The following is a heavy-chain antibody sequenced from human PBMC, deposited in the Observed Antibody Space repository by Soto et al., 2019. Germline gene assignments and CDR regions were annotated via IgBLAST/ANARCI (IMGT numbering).Heavy chain of an antibody. D-gene: IGHD3-22*01. Sequence: PSETLSLTCTVSGGSISSYYWSWIRQTPGKGLEWIGSVYYSGRTNYNPSLNSRVTISVDTSKNQFSLKLSSVTAADTAVYYCARGLYYYDSSGSFPYYFYGLDVWGQGTTVTVSS. CDR1: GGSISSYY. J-gene: IGHJ6*02. V-gene: IGHV4-59*01. CDR3: ARGLYYYDSSGSFPYYFYGLDV. CDR2: VYYSGRT.